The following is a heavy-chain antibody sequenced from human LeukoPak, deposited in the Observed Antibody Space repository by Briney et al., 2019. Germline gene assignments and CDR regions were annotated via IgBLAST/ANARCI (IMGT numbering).Heavy chain of an antibody. CDR3: ARVYSGSYRDAFDM. J-gene: IGHJ3*02. CDR1: GFTFSSYA. D-gene: IGHD1-26*01. Sequence: GGSLRLSCAASGFTFSSYAMHWVRQAPGKGLEWVAVISYDGNNKYYADSVEGRFTISRDNSKNTLYLQMNSLRAEDTAVYYCARVYSGSYRDAFDMWGQGTMVTVSS. V-gene: IGHV3-30-3*01. CDR2: ISYDGNNK.